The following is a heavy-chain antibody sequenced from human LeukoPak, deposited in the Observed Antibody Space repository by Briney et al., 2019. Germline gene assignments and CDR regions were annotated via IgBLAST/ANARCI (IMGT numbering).Heavy chain of an antibody. Sequence: ASVKVSCKASGYTFTRFYIHWVRQAPGQGLEWMGIINPSGGSAIYAQNFQGRVTMTRDTSTSTFYMELSSLRSEDTAVYFCARDVASSGYYWDWGQGTLVTVSS. CDR3: ARDVASSGYYWD. CDR1: GYTFTRFY. J-gene: IGHJ4*02. CDR2: INPSGGSA. V-gene: IGHV1-46*01. D-gene: IGHD3-22*01.